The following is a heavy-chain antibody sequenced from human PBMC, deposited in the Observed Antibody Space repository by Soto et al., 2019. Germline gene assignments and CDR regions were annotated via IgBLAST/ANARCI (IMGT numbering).Heavy chain of an antibody. V-gene: IGHV3-23*01. D-gene: IGHD3-10*01. CDR2: ISGSGGST. CDR1: GFTFSSYA. Sequence: GGSLRLSCAASGFTFSSYAMSWVRQAPGKGLEWVSAISGSGGSTYYADSVKGRFTISRDNSKNTLYLQMNSLRAEDTAVYYCAKASDRSGWVGGDYYYYMDVWGKGTTVTVSS. J-gene: IGHJ6*03. CDR3: AKASDRSGWVGGDYYYYMDV.